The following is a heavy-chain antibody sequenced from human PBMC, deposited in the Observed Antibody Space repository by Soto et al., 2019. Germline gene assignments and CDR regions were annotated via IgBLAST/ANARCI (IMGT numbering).Heavy chain of an antibody. Sequence: PGGSLRLSCVSSGFTLRTSGMHCFRQAPSKGLEWVAVISHDGSNQFYAESVKGRFTISRNNSKNTLYLQMNSLRAEDTAVYYCAKGPVGSSRWFDPWGQGTLVTVSS. D-gene: IGHD6-19*01. V-gene: IGHV3-33*05. J-gene: IGHJ5*02. CDR3: AKGPVGSSRWFDP. CDR2: ISHDGSNQ. CDR1: GFTLRTSG.